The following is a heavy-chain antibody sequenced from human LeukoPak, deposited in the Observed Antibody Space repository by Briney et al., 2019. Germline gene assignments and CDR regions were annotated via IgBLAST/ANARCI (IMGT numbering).Heavy chain of an antibody. D-gene: IGHD3-3*01. V-gene: IGHV3-23*01. J-gene: IGHJ3*02. CDR2: ISGSGGST. Sequence: PGGSLRLSCAASGFTFSSYAMSWVRQAPGKGLEWVSAISGSGGSTYYADSVKGRFTISRDNSKNTLYLQMNSLRAEDTAVYYCAKDVPTIFGVLAEHSRAFDIWGQGTMVTVSS. CDR3: AKDVPTIFGVLAEHSRAFDI. CDR1: GFTFSSYA.